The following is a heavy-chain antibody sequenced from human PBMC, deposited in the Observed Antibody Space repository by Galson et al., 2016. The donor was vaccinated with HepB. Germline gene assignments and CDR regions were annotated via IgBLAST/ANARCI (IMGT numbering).Heavy chain of an antibody. Sequence: ETLSLTCAVSGGSISSSNWWSWVRQPPGKGLEWIGEIYHSGSTNYNPSLKRRVTISLDNSKNQFPLKLSSVTAADTAVYYCASLVRLDFFDYWGQGTLVTVSA. CDR3: ASLVRLDFFDY. CDR1: GGSISSSNW. D-gene: IGHD2-21*01. V-gene: IGHV4-4*02. CDR2: IYHSGST. J-gene: IGHJ4*02.